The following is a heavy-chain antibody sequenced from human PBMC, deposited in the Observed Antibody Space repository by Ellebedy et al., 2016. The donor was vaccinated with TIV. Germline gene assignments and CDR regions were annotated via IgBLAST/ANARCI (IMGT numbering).Heavy chain of an antibody. D-gene: IGHD2-15*01. CDR1: GFIFSHYW. CDR2: VGGDGSTT. V-gene: IGHV3-74*01. J-gene: IGHJ4*02. Sequence: GESLKISCAASGFIFSHYWMHWVRQPPGRGLMWVSRVGGDGSTTTYADSVKGRFTISRDNAKNTVYLQMDSLRAEDTAIYYCAKYCSAGTCLDYWGQGILVTVSS. CDR3: AKYCSAGTCLDY.